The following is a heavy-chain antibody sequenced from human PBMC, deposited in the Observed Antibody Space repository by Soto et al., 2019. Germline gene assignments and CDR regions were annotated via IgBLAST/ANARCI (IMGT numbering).Heavy chain of an antibody. CDR3: AKALSGYTYGPFDY. J-gene: IGHJ4*02. V-gene: IGHV3-9*01. CDR2: INWNRGSI. CDR1: GFTFDDYA. Sequence: GVSLRLSCSASGFTFDDYAMHWVRQTPGKGLEWVSGINWNRGSIGYADSVKGRFTISKDIANNSLYLQMNSLRAEDTGLYYCAKALSGYTYGPFDYWGPGTQVTVSS. D-gene: IGHD5-18*01.